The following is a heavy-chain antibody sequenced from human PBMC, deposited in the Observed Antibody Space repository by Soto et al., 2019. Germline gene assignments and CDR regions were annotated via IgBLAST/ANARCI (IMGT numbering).Heavy chain of an antibody. D-gene: IGHD3-22*01. Sequence: ASVKVSCKASGYTFTSYDMHWVRQAPGQGLEWMGIINPSGGSTSYAQKFQGRVTTTRDTSTSTVYMELSSLRSEDTAVYYCARGVKYYYDSSGYSHWGQGTLVTVSS. CDR1: GYTFTSYD. J-gene: IGHJ4*02. CDR3: ARGVKYYYDSSGYSH. V-gene: IGHV1-46*01. CDR2: INPSGGST.